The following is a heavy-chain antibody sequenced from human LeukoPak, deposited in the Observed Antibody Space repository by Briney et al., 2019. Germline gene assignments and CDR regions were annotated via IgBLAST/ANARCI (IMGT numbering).Heavy chain of an antibody. D-gene: IGHD2-2*01. V-gene: IGHV4-4*07. J-gene: IGHJ2*01. CDR3: ARVEVVPAAMEMYWYFDL. CDR1: GGSISSYY. Sequence: SETLSLTCTVSGGSISSYYWSWIRQPAGKGLEWIGRIYTSGSTNYNPSLKSRVTMSVSTSKNQFSLKLSSVTAADTAVYYCARVEVVPAAMEMYWYFDLWGRGTLVTVSS. CDR2: IYTSGST.